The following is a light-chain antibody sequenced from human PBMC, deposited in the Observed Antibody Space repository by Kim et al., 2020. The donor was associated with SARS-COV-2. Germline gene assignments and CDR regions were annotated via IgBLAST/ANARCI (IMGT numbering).Light chain of an antibody. CDR2: EAS. CDR1: QSIGTW. V-gene: IGKV1-5*03. Sequence: DIQMTQSPSTLSVSVGDSVTITCRASQSIGTWLAWYQQKPGKAPRLLIYEASNLDSGVPSRFSGSGSGTEFTLTISSLQTDDFATYYCQQYNRSPGLTFGGGTKLEI. CDR3: QQYNRSPGLT. J-gene: IGKJ4*01.